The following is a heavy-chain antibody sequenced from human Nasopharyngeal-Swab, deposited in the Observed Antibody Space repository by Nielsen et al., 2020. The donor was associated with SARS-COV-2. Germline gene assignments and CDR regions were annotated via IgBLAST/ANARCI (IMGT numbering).Heavy chain of an antibody. CDR1: GGSISSYY. J-gene: IGHJ6*03. CDR2: IYYSGST. D-gene: IGHD3-3*01. V-gene: IGHV4-59*01. CDR3: ARVDFWSGHPYYYYYYMDV. Sequence: SETLSLTCTVSGGSISSYYWSWIRQPPGKGLEWIGYIYYSGSTNYNPSLKSRVTISVDTSKNQFSLKLSSVTAADTAVYYCARVDFWSGHPYYYYYYMDVWGKGTTVTVSS.